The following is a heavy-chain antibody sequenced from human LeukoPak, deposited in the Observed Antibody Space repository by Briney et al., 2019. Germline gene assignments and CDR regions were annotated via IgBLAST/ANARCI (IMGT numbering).Heavy chain of an antibody. CDR1: GFTFSSYE. D-gene: IGHD2/OR15-2a*01. V-gene: IGHV3-48*03. CDR2: VSSSGGTI. J-gene: IGHJ3*02. CDR3: ARKNRDAFDI. Sequence: GSLRLSCAASGFTFSSYEMNWVRQAPGKGLEWVSYVSSSGGTIYYADSVKGRFTISRDNAKNSLYLQMNSLRAEDTAVYYCARKNRDAFDIWGQGTMVTVSS.